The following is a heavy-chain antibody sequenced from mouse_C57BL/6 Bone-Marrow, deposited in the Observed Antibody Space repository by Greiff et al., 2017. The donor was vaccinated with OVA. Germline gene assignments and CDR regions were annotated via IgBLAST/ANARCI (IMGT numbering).Heavy chain of an antibody. CDR2: IHPSDSDT. V-gene: IGHV1-74*01. CDR3: ARSGGNPYYYAMDY. CDR1: GYTFTSYW. D-gene: IGHD2-1*01. J-gene: IGHJ4*01. Sequence: QVQLQQPGAELVKPGASVKVSCKASGYTFTSYWMHWVKQRPGQGLEWIGRIHPSDSDTNYNQKFKGKATLTVDKSSSTAYMELNSLTSEDSAVYYCARSGGNPYYYAMDYWGQGTSVTVSS.